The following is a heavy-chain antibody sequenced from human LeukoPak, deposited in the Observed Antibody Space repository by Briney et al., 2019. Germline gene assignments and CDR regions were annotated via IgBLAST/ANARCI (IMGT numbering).Heavy chain of an antibody. D-gene: IGHD6-6*01. CDR2: ISYDGSNK. CDR3: AKDDSSSSTNWFDP. V-gene: IGHV3-30*04. Sequence: GGSLRLSCAASGFTFSSYAMHWVRQAPGKGLEWVAVISYDGSNKYYADSVKGRFTISRDNSKNTLYLQMNSLRAEDTAVYYCAKDDSSSSTNWFDPWGQGTLVTVSS. J-gene: IGHJ5*02. CDR1: GFTFSSYA.